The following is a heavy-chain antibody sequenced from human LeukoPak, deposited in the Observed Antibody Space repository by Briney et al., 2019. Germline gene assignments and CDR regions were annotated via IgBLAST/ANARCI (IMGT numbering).Heavy chain of an antibody. Sequence: ASVKVSCKASGGTFISYAISWVRQAPGQGLEWMGGIIPIFGTTNYAQKFQGRVTIIADESTSTAYMELSSLRSEDTAVYYCARNVLPTNWFDPWGQGTLVTVSS. V-gene: IGHV1-69*01. CDR1: GGTFISYA. J-gene: IGHJ5*02. D-gene: IGHD3-10*01. CDR3: ARNVLPTNWFDP. CDR2: IIPIFGTT.